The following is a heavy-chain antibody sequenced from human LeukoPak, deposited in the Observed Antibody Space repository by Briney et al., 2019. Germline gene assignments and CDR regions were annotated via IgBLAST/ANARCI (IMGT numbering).Heavy chain of an antibody. CDR2: INPNSGGR. Sequence: ASVKVSCKASGYTFTGYYMHCVRQAPGQGLEWMGWINPNSGGRNYAQKFQGRVTMTRDTSISTAYMELSRLRSDDTAVYYCARGSSTRTRYYYMDVWGKGTTVTVSS. CDR3: ARGSSTRTRYYYMDV. V-gene: IGHV1-2*02. J-gene: IGHJ6*03. CDR1: GYTFTGYY. D-gene: IGHD2-2*01.